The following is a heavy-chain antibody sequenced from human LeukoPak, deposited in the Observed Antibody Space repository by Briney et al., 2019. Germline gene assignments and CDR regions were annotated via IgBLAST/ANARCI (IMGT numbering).Heavy chain of an antibody. Sequence: GSLRLSCAASGFTVSNNYLSWVRQAPGKGLEWVSVIYSGGSTYYSDSVKGRFTISRDNSKNTLYLQMNSLRAEDTAVYYCARIYVWGSYSPYYFDYWGQGTLVTVSS. CDR3: ARIYVWGSYSPYYFDY. CDR1: GFTVSNNY. D-gene: IGHD3-16*01. V-gene: IGHV3-53*01. CDR2: IYSGGST. J-gene: IGHJ4*02.